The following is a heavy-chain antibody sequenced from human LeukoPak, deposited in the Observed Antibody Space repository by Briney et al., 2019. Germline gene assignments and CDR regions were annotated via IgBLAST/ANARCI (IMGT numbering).Heavy chain of an antibody. Sequence: ASVKVSCKASGGTFSSYAISWVRQAAGQGLEWMGGIIPIFGTANYAQKFQGRVTITADESTSTAYMELSSLRSQDTAVYYCARGRRLRSLSFPFDYWGQGTLVTVSS. CDR3: ARGRRLRSLSFPFDY. CDR2: IIPIFGTA. CDR1: GGTFSSYA. V-gene: IGHV1-69*13. J-gene: IGHJ4*02. D-gene: IGHD5-12*01.